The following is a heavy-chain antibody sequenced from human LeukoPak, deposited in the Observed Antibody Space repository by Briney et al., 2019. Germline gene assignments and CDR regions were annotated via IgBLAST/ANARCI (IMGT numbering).Heavy chain of an antibody. CDR2: INSDGSST. J-gene: IGHJ4*02. D-gene: IGHD3-10*01. V-gene: IGHV3-74*01. CDR1: GFTFSSYW. CDR3: ARLLARGSGTI. Sequence: GGSLRLSCAASGFTFSSYWMHWVRQAPGKGLVWVSRINSDGSSTSYADSVRGRSTISRDNAKNTLYLQMNSLRAEDTAVYYCARLLARGSGTIWGQGTLVTVSS.